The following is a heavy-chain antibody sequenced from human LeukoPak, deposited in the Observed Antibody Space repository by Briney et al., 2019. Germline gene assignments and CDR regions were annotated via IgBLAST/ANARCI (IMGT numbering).Heavy chain of an antibody. V-gene: IGHV4-39*07. Sequence: SETLSLTCTVSGGSISSSSYYWGWIRQPPGKGLEWIGSIYYSGSTYYNPSLKSRVTISVDTSKNQFSLKLSSVTAADTAVYYCARSLSSTSPAGWFDPWGQGTLVTVSP. D-gene: IGHD2-2*01. CDR2: IYYSGST. CDR3: ARSLSSTSPAGWFDP. CDR1: GGSISSSSYY. J-gene: IGHJ5*02.